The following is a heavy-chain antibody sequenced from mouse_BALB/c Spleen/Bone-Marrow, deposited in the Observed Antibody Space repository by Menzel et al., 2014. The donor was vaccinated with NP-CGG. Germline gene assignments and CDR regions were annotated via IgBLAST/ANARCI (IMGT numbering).Heavy chain of an antibody. J-gene: IGHJ3*01. CDR3: ASPIYYDYPLGAY. D-gene: IGHD2-4*01. CDR1: GFSLTSYG. CDR2: IWAGGNP. V-gene: IGHV2-9*02. Sequence: QVQLKASGPGLVAPSQSLAITCTVSGFSLTSYGVHWVRQPPGTRLEWLGVIWAGGNPNYNSALLSRLSIGQDNSKSIVFLKMHSLQTDDTAMYYCASPIYYDYPLGAYWGQGTRVTVPA.